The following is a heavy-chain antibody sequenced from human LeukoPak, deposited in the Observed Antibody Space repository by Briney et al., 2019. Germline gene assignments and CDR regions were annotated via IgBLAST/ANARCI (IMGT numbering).Heavy chain of an antibody. CDR3: ARASGFY. CDR2: ISYDGSKK. CDR1: GFTFSSYA. J-gene: IGHJ4*02. Sequence: GGSLRLSCAASGFTFSSYAMHWVRQAPGKGLEWVAVISYDGSKKYYADSVKGRFTISRDNSKNTLYLQMNSLRAEDTAVYYCARASGFYWGQGTLVTVSS. V-gene: IGHV3-30*04.